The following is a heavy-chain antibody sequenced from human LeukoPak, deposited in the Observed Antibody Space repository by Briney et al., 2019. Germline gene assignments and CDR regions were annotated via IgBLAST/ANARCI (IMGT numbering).Heavy chain of an antibody. CDR2: IYSGGST. CDR3: ARIGYCSRTSCHTGYYYGMDV. Sequence: GGSLRLSCAASGFTVSSNYMSWVRQAPWKGLEVVSVIYSGGSTYYTDSVKGRFTISRDNSKNTLYLQMSSLRVEDTAVYYCARIGYCSRTSCHTGYYYGMDVWGQGTTVTVSS. V-gene: IGHV3-53*01. J-gene: IGHJ6*02. CDR1: GFTVSSNY. D-gene: IGHD2-2*02.